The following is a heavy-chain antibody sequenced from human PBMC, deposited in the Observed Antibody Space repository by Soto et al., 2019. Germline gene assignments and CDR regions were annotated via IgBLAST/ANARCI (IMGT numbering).Heavy chain of an antibody. CDR1: GGSISSGGYY. J-gene: IGHJ6*02. V-gene: IGHV4-31*03. CDR3: ARDRRIAARPLIYYYYGMDV. D-gene: IGHD6-6*01. Sequence: QVQLQESGPGLVKPSQTLSLTCTVSGGSISSGGYYWSWIRQHPGKGLEWIGYIYYSGSTYYNPSLNSRVTISVDTSKNQFALKLSSVTAADTAVYYCARDRRIAARPLIYYYYGMDVWGQGTTVTVSS. CDR2: IYYSGST.